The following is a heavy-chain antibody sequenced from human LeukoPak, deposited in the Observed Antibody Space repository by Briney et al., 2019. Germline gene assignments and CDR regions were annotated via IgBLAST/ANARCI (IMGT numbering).Heavy chain of an antibody. CDR2: IINSGGAT. CDR1: GFTFSRFA. D-gene: IGHD3-22*01. CDR3: AKDGLYYDGSEHVYYFDS. J-gene: IGHJ4*02. V-gene: IGHV3-23*01. Sequence: PGGPLTLPCAPPGFTFSRFAMPGAPQGQGRGLNSAAPIINSGGATYYADSVKGRFTISRDNSKNTLYLQMNSLRAEDTALYYCAKDGLYYDGSEHVYYFDSWGQGTLVTVSS.